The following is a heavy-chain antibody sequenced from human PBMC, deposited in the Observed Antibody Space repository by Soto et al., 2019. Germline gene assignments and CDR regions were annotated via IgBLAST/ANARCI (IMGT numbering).Heavy chain of an antibody. CDR2: IWYDGSNQ. Sequence: QVQLVESGGGVVQPGRSLRLSCAASGFTFGSYGINWVRQAPGKGLEWVAVIWYDGSNQYYADSVKGRFTISRDNSKNTLYLQMNSLRAEDTAVYYCASPFYFESSGLDAFDLWGHGTMVIVSS. CDR3: ASPFYFESSGLDAFDL. CDR1: GFTFGSYG. V-gene: IGHV3-33*01. D-gene: IGHD3-22*01. J-gene: IGHJ3*01.